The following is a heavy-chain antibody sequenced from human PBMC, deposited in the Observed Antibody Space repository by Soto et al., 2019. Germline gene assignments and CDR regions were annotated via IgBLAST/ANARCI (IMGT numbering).Heavy chain of an antibody. D-gene: IGHD4-17*01. J-gene: IGHJ2*01. CDR1: GYTFTDYY. Sequence: ASVKVSCKASGYTFTDYYIHWVRQAPGQGLEWVGWVNPKTGGTRYAEKFQGRVTMTRDTSISSVYMYLSSLISDDTAVYYCARDGDGDYNDFDIWG. V-gene: IGHV1-2*02. CDR3: ARDGDGDYNDFDI. CDR2: VNPKTGGT.